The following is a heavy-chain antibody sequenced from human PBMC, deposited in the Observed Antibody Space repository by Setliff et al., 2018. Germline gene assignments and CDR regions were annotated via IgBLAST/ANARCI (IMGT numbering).Heavy chain of an antibody. CDR3: ARASRFGTIRYRGDYYMDV. Sequence: ASVKVSCKASGYTSTNYAMSWMRQAPGQGLEWMGWINTNTGNPSYAQGFTGRFVFSLDTSVSTAYLQISSLKSEDSAVYYCARASRFGTIRYRGDYYMDVWGKGTTVTVSS. J-gene: IGHJ6*03. CDR2: INTNTGNP. CDR1: GYTSTNYA. D-gene: IGHD5-12*01. V-gene: IGHV7-4-1*02.